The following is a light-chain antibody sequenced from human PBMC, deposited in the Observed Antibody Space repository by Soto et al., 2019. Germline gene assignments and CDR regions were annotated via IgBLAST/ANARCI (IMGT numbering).Light chain of an antibody. CDR2: DAS. Sequence: DIQMTQSPSTQSASVGDRVTITCRASQSIGRFLAWYQHQPGKAPKLLIYDASTLESGVPSRFSGTGSGTEFTFSITSLQPEDFGTYYCQQCYMGWTFGQGTKVDIK. CDR1: QSIGRF. J-gene: IGKJ1*01. V-gene: IGKV1-5*01. CDR3: QQCYMGWT.